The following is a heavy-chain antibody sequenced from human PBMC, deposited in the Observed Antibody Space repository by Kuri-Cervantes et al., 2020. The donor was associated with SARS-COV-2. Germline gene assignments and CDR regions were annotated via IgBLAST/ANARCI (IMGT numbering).Heavy chain of an antibody. CDR3: TTGGYYDSSGYEYFQH. D-gene: IGHD3-22*01. J-gene: IGHJ1*01. CDR2: IIPIFGTA. CDR1: GGTFSSYA. V-gene: IGHV1-69*13. Sequence: SVKVSCKASGGTFSSYAISWVRQAPGQGLEWMGGIIPIFGTANYAQKFQGRVTITADESTSTAYMELSGLRSEDTAVYYCTTGGYYDSSGYEYFQHWGQGTLVTVSS.